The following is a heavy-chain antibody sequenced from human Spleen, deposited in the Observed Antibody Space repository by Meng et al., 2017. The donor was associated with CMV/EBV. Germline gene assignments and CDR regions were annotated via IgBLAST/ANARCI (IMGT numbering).Heavy chain of an antibody. CDR3: ARGVVANE. D-gene: IGHD3-10*01. CDR2: IVPILGKP. J-gene: IGHJ1*01. Sequence: SVKVSCKASGYTFTDYYIQWVRQAPGQGLEWMGKIVPILGKPTYAQNFQGRVSITADKSTSAVYVELSDLRSEDTTVYYCARGVVANEWGGGTLVTVSS. CDR1: GYTFTDYY. V-gene: IGHV1-69*02.